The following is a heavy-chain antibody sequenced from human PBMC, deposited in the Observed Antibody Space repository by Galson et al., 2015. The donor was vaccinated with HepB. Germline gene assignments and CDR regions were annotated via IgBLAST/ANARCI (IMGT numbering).Heavy chain of an antibody. CDR1: GGTFSSYT. V-gene: IGHV1-69*02. Sequence: SVKVSCKASGGTFSSYTISWVRQAPGQGLEWMGRIIPIPGIANYAQKFQGRVTITADKSTSTAYMELSSLRSEDTAVYYCTRPSRGAGNFFDYWGQGTLVTVSS. CDR3: TRPSRGAGNFFDY. CDR2: IIPIPGIA. D-gene: IGHD1-14*01. J-gene: IGHJ4*02.